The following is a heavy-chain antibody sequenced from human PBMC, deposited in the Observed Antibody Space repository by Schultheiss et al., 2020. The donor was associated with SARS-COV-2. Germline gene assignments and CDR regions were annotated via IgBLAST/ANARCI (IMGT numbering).Heavy chain of an antibody. CDR1: GFTFSNAW. V-gene: IGHV3-30-3*01. CDR3: ARDEADYYYVMDV. D-gene: IGHD6-13*01. J-gene: IGHJ6*02. CDR2: ISYDGSNK. Sequence: GGSLRLSCAASGFTFSNAWMSWVRQAPGKGLEWVAVISYDGSNKYYADSVKGRFTISRDNAKNSLYLQMNSLRAEDTAVYYCARDEADYYYVMDVWGQGTTVTVSS.